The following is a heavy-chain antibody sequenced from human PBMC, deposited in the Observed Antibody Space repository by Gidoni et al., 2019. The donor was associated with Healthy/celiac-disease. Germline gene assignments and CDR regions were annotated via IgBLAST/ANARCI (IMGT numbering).Heavy chain of an antibody. CDR3: ARDLSFSLWFRELSGDAFDI. CDR1: GFTFSSYG. J-gene: IGHJ3*02. D-gene: IGHD3-10*01. CDR2: IWYDGSNK. V-gene: IGHV3-33*01. Sequence: QVQLVASGGGVVQPGRSLRLSCAASGFTFSSYGMRWVRQAPGKGLEWVAVIWYDGSNKYYADSVKGRFTISRDNSKNTLYLQMNSLRAEDTAVYYCARDLSFSLWFRELSGDAFDIWGQGTMVTVSS.